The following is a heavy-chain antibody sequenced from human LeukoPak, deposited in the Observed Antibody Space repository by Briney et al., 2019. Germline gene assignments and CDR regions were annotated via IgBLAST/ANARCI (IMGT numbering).Heavy chain of an antibody. Sequence: GGSLRLSCAASGFTFSSYGMHWVRQAPGKGLEWVTVISFDGSNKYYADSVKGRFTISRDNSKNTLYLQMDSLKTEDTAVYYCAKDGGDYWGQGTLVTVSS. V-gene: IGHV3-30*18. CDR1: GFTFSSYG. J-gene: IGHJ4*02. CDR2: ISFDGSNK. D-gene: IGHD3-16*01. CDR3: AKDGGDY.